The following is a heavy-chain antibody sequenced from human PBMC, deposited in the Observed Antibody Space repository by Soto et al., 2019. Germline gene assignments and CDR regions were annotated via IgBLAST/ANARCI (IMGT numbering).Heavy chain of an antibody. CDR1: GGSISSGDYY. D-gene: IGHD7-27*01. CDR2: IYYSGST. V-gene: IGHV4-30-4*01. CDR3: ARDLTREEFDY. Sequence: PSETLSLTCTVSGGSISSGDYYWSWIRQPPGKGLEWIGYIYYSGSTYYNPSLKSRVTISVDTSKNQFSLKLSSVTAADTAVYYCARDLTREEFDYWGQGTLVTVSS. J-gene: IGHJ4*02.